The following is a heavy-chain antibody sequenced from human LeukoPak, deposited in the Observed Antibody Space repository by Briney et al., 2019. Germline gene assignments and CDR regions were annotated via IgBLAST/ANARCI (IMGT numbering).Heavy chain of an antibody. CDR1: GVSISGGIYY. Sequence: SETLSLTCTASGVSISGGIYYWTRIRQPPGKGMEWIGYIFHSGSTYYNPSRKSRVTISVDKSKNKFSLKLTSVTAADTAVYYCARGGSQLAFDIWGQGTMVTVSS. CDR3: ARGGSQLAFDI. D-gene: IGHD3-16*01. CDR2: IFHSGST. V-gene: IGHV4-30-2*01. J-gene: IGHJ3*02.